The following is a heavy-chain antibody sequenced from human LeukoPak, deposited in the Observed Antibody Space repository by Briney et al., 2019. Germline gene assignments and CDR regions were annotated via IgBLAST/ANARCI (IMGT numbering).Heavy chain of an antibody. CDR2: IRFDGDIK. J-gene: IGHJ6*03. D-gene: IGHD4-17*01. Sequence: GGSLRLSCAASGFRFSSYGMHWVRQAPGKGLEWVAFIRFDGDIKYSGEAVKGRFTISRNNAENKVFLQMNNLRAEDTAVYFCARSVSYMDVWGQGTTVTVSS. V-gene: IGHV3-33*08. CDR1: GFRFSSYG. CDR3: ARSVSYMDV.